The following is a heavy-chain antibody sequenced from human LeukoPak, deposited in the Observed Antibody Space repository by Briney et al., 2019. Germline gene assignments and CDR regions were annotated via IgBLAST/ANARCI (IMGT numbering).Heavy chain of an antibody. CDR2: IYYSGST. V-gene: IGHV4-39*01. CDR1: GGSISSGNYY. Sequence: PSETLSLTCTVSGGSISSGNYYWGWIRQRPGKGLEWIGNIYYSGSTYYNPSLKSRVTISVDTSKNQFSLKLSSVTAADTAVYYCARRGYSYDYFDYWGQGTLVTVSS. CDR3: ARRGYSYDYFDY. D-gene: IGHD5-18*01. J-gene: IGHJ4*02.